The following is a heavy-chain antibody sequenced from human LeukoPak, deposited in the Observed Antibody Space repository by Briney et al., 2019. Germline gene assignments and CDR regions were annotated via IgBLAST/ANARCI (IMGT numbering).Heavy chain of an antibody. CDR2: IQYDGSNK. CDR3: AKESMTRGLIDY. CDR1: GFTFSSYG. V-gene: IGHV3-30*02. Sequence: GGSLRLSCAASGFTFSSYGMHWVRQAPGKGLEWVTFIQYDGSNKYYADSVKGRFTISRDNSKNTLYLQMNSLRAEDTAVYYCAKESMTRGLIDYWGQGTLVTVSS. D-gene: IGHD4/OR15-4a*01. J-gene: IGHJ4*02.